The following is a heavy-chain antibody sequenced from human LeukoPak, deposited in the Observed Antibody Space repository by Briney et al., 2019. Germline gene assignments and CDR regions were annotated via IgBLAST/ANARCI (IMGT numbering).Heavy chain of an antibody. CDR2: IKQDGSEK. J-gene: IGHJ6*03. Sequence: GGSLRLSCAASGFTFSSYWMSWVRQAPGKGLEWVANIKQDGSEKYYVDSVKGRFTISRDNAKNSLYLQMNSLRAEDTAVYYCARASGSYYNPSRYYYMDVWGKGTTVTISS. CDR3: ARASGSYYNPSRYYYMDV. CDR1: GFTFSSYW. D-gene: IGHD3-10*01. V-gene: IGHV3-7*01.